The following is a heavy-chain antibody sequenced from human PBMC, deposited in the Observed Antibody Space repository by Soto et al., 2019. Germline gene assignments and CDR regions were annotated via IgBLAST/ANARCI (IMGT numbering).Heavy chain of an antibody. CDR2: IRSKAYGGTT. V-gene: IGHV3-49*03. CDR3: TRDRGFLDALDYYDSSGGPFDY. CDR1: GFTFGDYA. Sequence: HPGGSLRLSCTASGFTFGDYAMSWFRQAPGKGLEWVGFIRSKAYGGTTEYAASVKGRFTISRDDSKSIAYLQMNSLKTEDTAVYYCTRDRGFLDALDYYDSSGGPFDYWGQGTLVTVSS. J-gene: IGHJ4*02. D-gene: IGHD3-22*01.